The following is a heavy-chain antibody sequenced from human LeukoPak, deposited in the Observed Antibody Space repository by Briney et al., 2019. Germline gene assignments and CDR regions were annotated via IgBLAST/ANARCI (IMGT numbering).Heavy chain of an antibody. CDR2: INPNSGGT. CDR1: GYTFTGYF. Sequence: ASVKVSCKASGYTFTGYFMHWVRQAPGQGLEWMGWINPNSGGTNYAQKFQGRVTVTRDTSISTAYMELSRLRSDDTAVYYCARDRPPDYVWGSYRSTISYFDYWGQGTLVTVSS. D-gene: IGHD3-16*02. CDR3: ARDRPPDYVWGSYRSTISYFDY. V-gene: IGHV1-2*02. J-gene: IGHJ4*02.